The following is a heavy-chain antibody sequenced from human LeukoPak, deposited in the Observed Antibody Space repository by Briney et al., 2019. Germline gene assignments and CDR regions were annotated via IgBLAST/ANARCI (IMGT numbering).Heavy chain of an antibody. D-gene: IGHD5-18*01. CDR3: ARQYRTAMLPYYFYSYMDV. CDR2: SNDSGGT. Sequence: PSETLSLTCAVYGGTFSGYYWSWIRQPPGKRLEWVGESNDSGGTNYNPSLKSRVTISADKSKNQVSLKLTSVTAADTAVYYCARQYRTAMLPYYFYSYMDVWGKGTTVTVSS. CDR1: GGTFSGYY. V-gene: IGHV4-34*01. J-gene: IGHJ6*03.